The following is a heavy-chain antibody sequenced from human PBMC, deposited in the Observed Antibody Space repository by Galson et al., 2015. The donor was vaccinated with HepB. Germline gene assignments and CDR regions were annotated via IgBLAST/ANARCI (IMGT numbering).Heavy chain of an antibody. J-gene: IGHJ4*02. CDR1: GYPFTKYW. D-gene: IGHD3-9*01. Sequence: QSGAEVTKPGESLKISCKTSGYPFTKYWIGWVRQMPGKGLEWMGIIYPADSATKYSPSFQGQVTMSADKATSTAYLQWSSLKASDIAMYYCARHVDGYFDYWGQGTLVTVSS. CDR2: IYPADSAT. V-gene: IGHV5-51*01. CDR3: ARHVDGYFDY.